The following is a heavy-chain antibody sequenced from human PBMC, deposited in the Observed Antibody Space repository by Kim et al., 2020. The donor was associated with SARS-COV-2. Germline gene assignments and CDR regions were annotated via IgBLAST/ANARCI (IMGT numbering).Heavy chain of an antibody. CDR1: GFTFSSYW. CDR3: ARADRGFDY. CDR2: INSDGSDT. J-gene: IGHJ4*02. V-gene: IGHV3-74*01. Sequence: GGSLRPSCAASGFTFSSYWVHWVRQAPGKGLVWVSRINSDGSDTSYADSVKGRFTISRDNAKNTLYLQMNSLRAEDTAVYYCARADRGFDYWGQGTLVTVSS.